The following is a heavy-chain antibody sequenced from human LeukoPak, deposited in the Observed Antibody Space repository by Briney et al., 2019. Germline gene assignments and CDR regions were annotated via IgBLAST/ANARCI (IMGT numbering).Heavy chain of an antibody. CDR2: VRYHGNNK. CDR3: AKDFSLAAAGPTYYYYYGMDV. Sequence: GGSLRLSCAASGFTFSHYGMHWVRQAPGKGLEWVAFVRYHGNNKDYTESVKGRFTISRDNSKNTLYLQMNSLRAEDTAVYYCAKDFSLAAAGPTYYYYYGMDVWGQGTTVTVSS. V-gene: IGHV3-30*02. D-gene: IGHD6-13*01. J-gene: IGHJ6*02. CDR1: GFTFSHYG.